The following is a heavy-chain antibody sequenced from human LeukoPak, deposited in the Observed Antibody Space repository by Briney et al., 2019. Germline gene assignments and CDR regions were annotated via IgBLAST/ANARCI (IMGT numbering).Heavy chain of an antibody. Sequence: SETLSLTCTVAGGSISSGSYDWYWIRQPAGKGLEWIGHIYTSGSSNYSPSLKSRVTISVDTSKNQFSLKVSSLTAADTAVYYCARLQRYYYDSSGHHYFDYWGQGTLVTVSS. CDR1: GGSISSGSYD. V-gene: IGHV4-61*09. CDR2: IYTSGSS. D-gene: IGHD3-22*01. J-gene: IGHJ4*02. CDR3: ARLQRYYYDSSGHHYFDY.